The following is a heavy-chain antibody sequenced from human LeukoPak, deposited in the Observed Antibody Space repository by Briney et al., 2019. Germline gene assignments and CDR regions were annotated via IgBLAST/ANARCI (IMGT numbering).Heavy chain of an antibody. Sequence: PGGSLRLSCAASGFTVSSNYMSWVRQAPGKGLEWVSVIYSGGSTHYADSVKGRFTISRDNAKNSLYLQMNSLRAEDTALYYCAKDMGVVRGAIDYWGQGTLVTVSS. V-gene: IGHV3-53*05. CDR1: GFTVSSNY. CDR2: IYSGGST. CDR3: AKDMGVVRGAIDY. J-gene: IGHJ4*02. D-gene: IGHD3-10*01.